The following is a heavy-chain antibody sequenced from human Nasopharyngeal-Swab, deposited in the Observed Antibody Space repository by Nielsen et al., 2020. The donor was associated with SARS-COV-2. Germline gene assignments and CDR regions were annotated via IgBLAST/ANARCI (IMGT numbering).Heavy chain of an antibody. V-gene: IGHV3-48*02. CDR2: ISSNGDTK. CDR1: GFTFSNFR. J-gene: IGHJ4*02. CDR3: ASGTYDNAPG. D-gene: IGHD1-1*01. Sequence: GGSLRLSCAASGFTFSNFRMNWVRQAPGKGLEWVSCISSNGDTKYYADSVKGRFTISRDNAKNSLYLQMNSLRHEDTAVYYCASGTYDNAPGWGQGTLVTVSS.